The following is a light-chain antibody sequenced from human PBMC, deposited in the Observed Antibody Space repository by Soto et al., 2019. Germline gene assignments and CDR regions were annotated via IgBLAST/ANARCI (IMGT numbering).Light chain of an antibody. V-gene: IGKV3-20*01. J-gene: IGKJ4*01. Sequence: EIALTQSPGTLSLSPGERATLSCRASQSVSSTYLAWYQLQPGQAPRLLIYGASSRATGIPPRFSGSGSGTDFTITISRLEPDDVAVYYCQQYCSSPPLTFGGGTKVEI. CDR1: QSVSSTY. CDR2: GAS. CDR3: QQYCSSPPLT.